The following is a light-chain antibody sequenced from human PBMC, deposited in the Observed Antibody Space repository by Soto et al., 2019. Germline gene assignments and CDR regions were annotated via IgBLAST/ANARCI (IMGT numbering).Light chain of an antibody. Sequence: DIQMTQSPSTLSASVGDRVTITCRASQSISRYLAWYQQKAGKAPKVLIFDASSLESGVPSRFSGSGSGTEFTLTISSLQPDDFATYYCQQYNSYSTWTFGQGTKVEIK. V-gene: IGKV1-5*01. CDR1: QSISRY. J-gene: IGKJ1*01. CDR2: DAS. CDR3: QQYNSYSTWT.